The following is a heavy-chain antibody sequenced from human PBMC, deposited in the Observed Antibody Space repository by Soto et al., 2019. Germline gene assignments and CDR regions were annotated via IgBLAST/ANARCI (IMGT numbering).Heavy chain of an antibody. CDR1: GGSISSGDDY. J-gene: IGHJ6*02. CDR3: ARGRDTADYYYGMDV. V-gene: IGHV4-30-4*01. D-gene: IGHD5-18*01. Sequence: QVQLQESGPGLVKPSQTLSLTCTVSGGSISSGDDYWSWFRQPPGKGREWIGYIYFSGSTYYNPSLKSLVTISVDTSKNQFSPKLSSVTAADTAVYYWARGRDTADYYYGMDVWGQGTTVTVSS. CDR2: IYFSGST.